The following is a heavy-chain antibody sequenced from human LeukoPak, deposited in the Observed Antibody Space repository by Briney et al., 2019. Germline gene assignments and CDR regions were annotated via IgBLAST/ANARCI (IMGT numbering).Heavy chain of an antibody. CDR1: GFTFSSYA. V-gene: IGHV3-30-3*01. J-gene: IGHJ4*02. CDR3: AKGPALPVVVTE. D-gene: IGHD2-21*02. CDR2: ISYDGSNK. Sequence: GGSLRLSCAASGFTFSSYAMHWVRQAPGKGLEWVAVISYDGSNKYYADSVKGRFTISRDNSKNTLYLQMNSLRAEDTALYYCAKGPALPVVVTEWGQGTLVTVSS.